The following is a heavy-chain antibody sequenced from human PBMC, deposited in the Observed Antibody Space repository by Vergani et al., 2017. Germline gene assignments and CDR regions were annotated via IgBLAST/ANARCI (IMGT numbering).Heavy chain of an antibody. D-gene: IGHD5-18*01. Sequence: QVQLQESGPGLLKPSQTLSLTCTVSGESIRSGSHYWSWIRQPAGKGPEWTGHIHTGGSTDLNPSFKSRVSISVDTSKNQFSLKLSSVTAADTAVYYCARGSDSYAYFDYWGQGTLVTVSS. V-gene: IGHV4-61*02. CDR3: ARGSDSYAYFDY. J-gene: IGHJ4*02. CDR2: IHTGGST. CDR1: GESIRSGSHY.